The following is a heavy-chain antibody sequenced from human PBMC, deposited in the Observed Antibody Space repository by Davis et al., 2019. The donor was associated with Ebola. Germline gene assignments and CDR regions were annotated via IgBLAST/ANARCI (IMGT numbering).Heavy chain of an antibody. CDR2: ISGSGGST. CDR3: AKDPGVRGGSYDYGMDV. J-gene: IGHJ6*02. D-gene: IGHD3-10*01. CDR1: GFTFSSYA. V-gene: IGHV3-23*01. Sequence: GESLKISCAASGFTFSSYAMSWVRQAPGKGLEWVSAISGSGGSTYYADSVKGRFTISIDNSKNTLYLQMNSLRAEDTAVYYCAKDPGVRGGSYDYGMDVWGQGTTVTVS.